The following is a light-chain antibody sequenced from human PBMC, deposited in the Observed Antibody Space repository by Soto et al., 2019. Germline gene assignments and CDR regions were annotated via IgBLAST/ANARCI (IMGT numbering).Light chain of an antibody. V-gene: IGKV1-12*01. CDR3: RQARSFTIT. J-gene: IGKJ5*01. CDR2: AAS. CDR1: QNIDKW. Sequence: DIQMTQSPSSVSAFVGDRVTITCRASQNIDKWIAWYQQKPGKAPKLLIYAASSLRGGVPSRFSGSGAGTEFTRTISSLQPEDFETDSCRQARSFTITFGQGTRLEIK.